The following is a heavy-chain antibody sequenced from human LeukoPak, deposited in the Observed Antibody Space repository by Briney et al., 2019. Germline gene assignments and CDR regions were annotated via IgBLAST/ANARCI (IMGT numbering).Heavy chain of an antibody. D-gene: IGHD6-13*01. CDR1: GFTFSNYA. CDR3: AKASREYTSSWYY. Sequence: GGSLRPSCAASGFTFSNYAMSWVRQAPGKGLEWVSTISGSDDSTYYADSVKGRFTISRDNSRNTVSLQMNSLRAADTAVYYCAKASREYTSSWYYWGQGTLVTVSS. V-gene: IGHV3-23*01. CDR2: ISGSDDST. J-gene: IGHJ4*02.